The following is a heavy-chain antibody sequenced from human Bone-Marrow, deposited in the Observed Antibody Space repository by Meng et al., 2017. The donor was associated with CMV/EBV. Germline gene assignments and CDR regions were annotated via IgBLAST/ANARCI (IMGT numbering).Heavy chain of an antibody. V-gene: IGHV4-59*01. CDR3: ARVRIPVALYGMDV. CDR2: IYYSGST. Sequence: SETLSLTCTVSGGSISSYYWSWIRQPPGKGLEWIGYIYYSGSTNYNPSLKSRVTISVDTSKNQSSLKLSSVTAADTAVYYCARVRIPVALYGMDVWGQGTTVTVSS. CDR1: GGSISSYY. D-gene: IGHD2-15*01. J-gene: IGHJ6*02.